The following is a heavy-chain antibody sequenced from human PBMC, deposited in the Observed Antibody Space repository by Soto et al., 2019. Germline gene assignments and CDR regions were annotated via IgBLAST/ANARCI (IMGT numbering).Heavy chain of an antibody. J-gene: IGHJ4*02. CDR3: AKVLGVWGNYYTPFDG. Sequence: GGSLRLSCAASGFTFSTYAMSWVRQAPGKGLEWVSVISGSGASTYYADSVKGRFTISRDNSKNTLYLQMNSLRAEDAAIYYRAKVLGVWGNYYTPFDGGAQGTLATVPS. CDR1: GFTFSTYA. D-gene: IGHD3-16*01. V-gene: IGHV3-23*01. CDR2: ISGSGAST.